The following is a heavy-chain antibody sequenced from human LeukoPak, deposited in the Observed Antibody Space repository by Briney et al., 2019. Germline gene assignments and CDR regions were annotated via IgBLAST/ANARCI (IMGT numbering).Heavy chain of an antibody. D-gene: IGHD3-22*01. V-gene: IGHV1-46*01. CDR3: ASVSYYDSSGY. CDR1: GYTFTSFY. Sequence: ASVKVSCKASGYTFTSFYIHWVRQAPGQGLEWMGIIHPSGGSTAYAQKFQGRLTMTRDTSTSTVYMELNSPRSEDTAVYYCASVSYYDSSGYWGQGTLVTVSS. J-gene: IGHJ4*02. CDR2: IHPSGGST.